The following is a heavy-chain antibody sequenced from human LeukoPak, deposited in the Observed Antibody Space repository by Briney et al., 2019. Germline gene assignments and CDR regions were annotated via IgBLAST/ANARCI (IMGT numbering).Heavy chain of an antibody. CDR2: ISSSSSYI. D-gene: IGHD3-3*01. Sequence: GGSLRLSCAASGFPFSSYSMNWVHQAPGKGLEWVSSISSSSSYIYYADSVKGRFTIPRDNAKNSLYLQMNSLRAEDTAVYYCARDPRNLDYFWSRQPSDYWGQGTLVTVSS. J-gene: IGHJ4*02. CDR1: GFPFSSYS. CDR3: ARDPRNLDYFWSRQPSDY. V-gene: IGHV3-21*01.